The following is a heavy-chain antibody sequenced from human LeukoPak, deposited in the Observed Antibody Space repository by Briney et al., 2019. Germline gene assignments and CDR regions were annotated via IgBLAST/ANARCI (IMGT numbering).Heavy chain of an antibody. D-gene: IGHD3-10*01. CDR1: GFTFSSYC. CDR2: ISYDGSNK. CDR3: AKDSAWFGGDYFDY. Sequence: GGSLRLSCAASGFTFSSYCMHWVRQAPGKGLEWVAVISYDGSNKYYADSVKGRFTISRDNSKNTLYLQMNSLRAEDTAVYYCAKDSAWFGGDYFDYWGQGTLVTVSS. J-gene: IGHJ4*02. V-gene: IGHV3-30*18.